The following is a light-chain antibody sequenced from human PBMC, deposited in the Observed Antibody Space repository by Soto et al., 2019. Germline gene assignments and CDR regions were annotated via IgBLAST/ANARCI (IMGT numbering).Light chain of an antibody. Sequence: QSALTQPRSVSGSPGQSVTISCTGTSSDVGGYNYDSWYQQHPGKVPKLMIYDVNKRPSGVPDRFSGSKSGNTASLTISGLQAEDEADYYCCSYAGTFVVFGGGTKLTVL. J-gene: IGLJ2*01. V-gene: IGLV2-11*01. CDR3: CSYAGTFVV. CDR1: SSDVGGYNY. CDR2: DVN.